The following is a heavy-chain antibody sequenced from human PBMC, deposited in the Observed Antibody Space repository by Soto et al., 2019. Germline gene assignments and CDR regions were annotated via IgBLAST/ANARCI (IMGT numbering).Heavy chain of an antibody. V-gene: IGHV3-33*06. CDR3: AKENRILDY. Sequence: GGSLRLSCAASGFSFTGFDMHWVRQAPGKGLEWVAVIWYDGSNEYFADSVKGRFTISRDNSKNTVYLQMNSLRAEDTAVHYCAKENRILDYWGLGTLVTVSS. J-gene: IGHJ4*02. CDR1: GFSFTGFD. CDR2: IWYDGSNE.